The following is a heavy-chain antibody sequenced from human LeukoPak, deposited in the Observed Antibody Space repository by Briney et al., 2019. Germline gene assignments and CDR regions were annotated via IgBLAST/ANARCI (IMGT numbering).Heavy chain of an antibody. D-gene: IGHD5-18*01. J-gene: IGHJ3*02. CDR1: GFTFSSYS. CDR3: AKDTTYSYGDYAFDI. Sequence: PGGSLRLSCAASGFTFSSYSMNWVRQAPGKGLEWVSGISWNSGSIGYADSVKGRFTISRDNAKNSLYLQMNSLRAEDTALYYCAKDTTYSYGDYAFDIWGQGTMVTVSS. CDR2: ISWNSGSI. V-gene: IGHV3-9*01.